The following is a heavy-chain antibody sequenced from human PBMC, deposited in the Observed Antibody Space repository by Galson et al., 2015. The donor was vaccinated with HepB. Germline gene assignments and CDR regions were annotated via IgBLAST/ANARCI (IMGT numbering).Heavy chain of an antibody. CDR2: IYWDDDK. D-gene: IGHD2-8*02. CDR1: GFSLSTSGVG. CDR3: ATRVLVPDAFDI. V-gene: IGHV2-5*02. Sequence: PALVKPTQTLTLTCTFSGFSLSTSGVGVGWIRQPPGKALEWLALIYWDDDKRYSPSLKSRLTITKDTSKNQVVLTMTNMDPVDTATYYCATRVLVPDAFDIWGQGTMVTVSS. J-gene: IGHJ3*02.